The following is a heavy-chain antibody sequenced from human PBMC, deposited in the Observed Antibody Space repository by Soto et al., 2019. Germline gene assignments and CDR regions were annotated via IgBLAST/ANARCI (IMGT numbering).Heavy chain of an antibody. CDR2: IKQDGSEK. D-gene: IGHD3-3*01. CDR3: AREPYDFWSGCAYDI. CDR1: GFTFSSYW. J-gene: IGHJ3*02. Sequence: EVQLVESGGGLVQPGGSLRLSCAASGFTFSSYWMSWVRQAPGKGLEWVANIKQDGSEKYYVDSVRGRFTISRDNAKNSLSLQMSSLRDDDTAVYYCAREPYDFWSGCAYDIWGQGTMVTVFS. V-gene: IGHV3-7*01.